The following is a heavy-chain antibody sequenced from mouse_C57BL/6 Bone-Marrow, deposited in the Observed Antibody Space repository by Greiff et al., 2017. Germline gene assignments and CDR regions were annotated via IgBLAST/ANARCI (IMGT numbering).Heavy chain of an antibody. J-gene: IGHJ4*01. Sequence: QVQLQQPGAELVRPGSSVKLSCKASGYTFTSYWMDWVKQRPGQGLEWIGNIYPSDSETHYNQKFKDKATLTVDTSSSTAYMQLSSLTSEDSAVYYCARFDEGYSYYAMDYWGQGTSGTVSS. V-gene: IGHV1-61*01. CDR3: ARFDEGYSYYAMDY. CDR1: GYTFTSYW. CDR2: IYPSDSET. D-gene: IGHD2-3*01.